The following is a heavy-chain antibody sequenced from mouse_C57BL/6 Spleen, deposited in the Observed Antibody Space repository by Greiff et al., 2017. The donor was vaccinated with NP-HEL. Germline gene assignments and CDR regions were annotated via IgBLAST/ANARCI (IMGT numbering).Heavy chain of an antibody. J-gene: IGHJ1*03. CDR2: IDPETGGT. CDR1: GYTFTDYE. D-gene: IGHD1-1*01. V-gene: IGHV1-15*01. CDR3: TRGPLSGSRNYWYFDG. Sequence: QVQLQQSGAELVRPGASVTLSCKASGYTFTDYEMHWVKQTPVHGLEWIGAIDPETGGTAYNQKFKGKAILTADKSSSTAYMELRSLTSEDSAVYYCTRGPLSGSRNYWYFDGWGTGTTVTVSS.